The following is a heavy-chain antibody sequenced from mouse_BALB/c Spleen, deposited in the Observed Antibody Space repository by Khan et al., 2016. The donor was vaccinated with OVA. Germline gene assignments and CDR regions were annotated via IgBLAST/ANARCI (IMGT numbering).Heavy chain of an antibody. CDR1: GFTFRDYG. J-gene: IGHJ4*01. V-gene: IGHV5-15*02. CDR3: ARSWAMDY. CDR2: ISNLAYSI. Sequence: LKEAGGGLVQPGGSRKLSCAASGFTFRDYGMAWVRQAPGKGPEWVAFISNLAYSIYYADTVTGRFTISRENAKNTLYLGMSSLRSEDTAMYYCARSWAMDYWGRGTSVTVSS.